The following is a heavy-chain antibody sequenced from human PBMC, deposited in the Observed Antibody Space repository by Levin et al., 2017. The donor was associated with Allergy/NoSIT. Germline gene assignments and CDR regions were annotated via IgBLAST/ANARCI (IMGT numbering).Heavy chain of an antibody. CDR2: IYSGGST. J-gene: IGHJ4*02. CDR3: ARGSGRFDY. D-gene: IGHD3-10*01. V-gene: IGHV3-66*02. Sequence: ETLSLTCAASGFTVSSNYMSWVRQAQGKGREGVSVIYSGGSTYYADSVKGRFTISRDNSKNTLYLQMNSLRAEDTAVYYCARGSGRFDYLGQGTLVTVSS. CDR1: GFTVSSNY.